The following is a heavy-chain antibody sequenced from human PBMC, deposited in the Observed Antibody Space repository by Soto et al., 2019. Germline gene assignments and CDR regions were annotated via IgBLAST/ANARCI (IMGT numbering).Heavy chain of an antibody. J-gene: IGHJ4*02. D-gene: IGHD3-9*01. CDR3: ARDKDWDLDY. CDR2: ISTHSGNT. Sequence: GASVKVSCKTSGYTFTTYGISWVRQVPGQGLEWMGWISTHSGNTNYAQNFQGRVTMTTDTSTSTAYMELRSLRSDDTAIYYCARDKDWDLDYWGQGTLVTVSS. CDR1: GYTFTTYG. V-gene: IGHV1-18*01.